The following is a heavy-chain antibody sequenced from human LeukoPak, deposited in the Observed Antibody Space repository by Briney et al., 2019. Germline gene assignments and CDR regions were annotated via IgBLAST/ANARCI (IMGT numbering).Heavy chain of an antibody. V-gene: IGHV3-23*01. CDR2: ISGNGGNT. J-gene: IGHJ6*02. D-gene: IGHD1-1*01. CDR3: ARGLERRPYYYYGMDV. CDR1: GFTFSSYA. Sequence: GGSLRLSCAASGFTFSSYAMSWVRQAPGKGLEWVSTISGNGGNTYYSDSVKGRFTVSRDNSKNSLYLQTNSLRAEDTAVYYCARGLERRPYYYYGMDVWGQGTTVTVSS.